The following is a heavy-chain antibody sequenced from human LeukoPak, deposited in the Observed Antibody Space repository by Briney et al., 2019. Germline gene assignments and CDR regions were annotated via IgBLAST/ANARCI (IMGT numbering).Heavy chain of an antibody. CDR1: GYTFISYG. Sequence: ASVKVSCKASGYTFISYGISWVRQAPGQGLEWMGWISTYSGNTNYAQKLQGRVTMTTDTSTSTAYMELRSLRSDDTAVYYCARGAYCGGDCSSSDAFDIWGQGTMVTVSS. CDR2: ISTYSGNT. V-gene: IGHV1-18*01. CDR3: ARGAYCGGDCSSSDAFDI. J-gene: IGHJ3*02. D-gene: IGHD2-21*02.